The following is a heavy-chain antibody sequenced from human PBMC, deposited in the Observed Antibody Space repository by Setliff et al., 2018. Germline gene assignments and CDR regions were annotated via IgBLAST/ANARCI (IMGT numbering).Heavy chain of an antibody. V-gene: IGHV4-59*12. CDR3: AGGSGYVWGNGGI. CDR1: GDSISDAS. Sequence: SETLSLTCTVSGDSISDASIMAWIRQPPGRGLEFIGYVFYNGAAKYDPSLKSRVTMSVDTSKTQFSLKLYSATAADTAVYFCAGGSGYVWGNGGIWGQGALVTVSS. CDR2: VFYNGAA. J-gene: IGHJ4*02. D-gene: IGHD3-16*01.